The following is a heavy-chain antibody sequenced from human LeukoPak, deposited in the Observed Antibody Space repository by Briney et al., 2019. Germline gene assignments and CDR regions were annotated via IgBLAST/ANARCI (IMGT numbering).Heavy chain of an antibody. Sequence: GGSLRLSCAASGFTFSSYWMSWVRQAPGKGLEWVANIKQDGSEKYYVDSVKGRFTISRDNSKNTLYLQMNSLRAEDTAVYYCARDGDYDSSGYYYPDYWDQGTLVTVSS. D-gene: IGHD3-22*01. CDR3: ARDGDYDSSGYYYPDY. CDR2: IKQDGSEK. V-gene: IGHV3-7*01. J-gene: IGHJ4*02. CDR1: GFTFSSYW.